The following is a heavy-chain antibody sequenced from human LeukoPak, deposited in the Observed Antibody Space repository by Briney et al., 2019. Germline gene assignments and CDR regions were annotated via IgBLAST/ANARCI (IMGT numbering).Heavy chain of an antibody. CDR2: IKHDGSEK. J-gene: IGHJ4*02. Sequence: GGSLRLSCVASGFTFSFYWMTWVPQAPGKGLVWVANIKHDGSEKYYVDYMKGRFTISTDNAKKSLYLQMNSLGGKDTAVYYCGRGRSTEYWGQGTLVTVSS. CDR3: GRGRSTEY. V-gene: IGHV3-7*01. CDR1: GFTFSFYW.